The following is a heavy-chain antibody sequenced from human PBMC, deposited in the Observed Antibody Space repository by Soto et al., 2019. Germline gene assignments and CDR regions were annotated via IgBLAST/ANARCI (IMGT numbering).Heavy chain of an antibody. CDR3: ARLHGYCISSSCYGHYALDF. CDR2: IYYSGTT. CDR1: SASISSSSYT. Sequence: QLQLQESVPGLVKPSETLSLTCTVSSASISSSSYTWGWIRQPPGKGLEWIGSIYYSGTTYYNPSPNSRVTVAVATSKDQSTLKVISVTAAVTAVYYCARLHGYCISSSCYGHYALDFWCQGTTVSVSS. V-gene: IGHV4-39*01. J-gene: IGHJ6*02. D-gene: IGHD2-2*01.